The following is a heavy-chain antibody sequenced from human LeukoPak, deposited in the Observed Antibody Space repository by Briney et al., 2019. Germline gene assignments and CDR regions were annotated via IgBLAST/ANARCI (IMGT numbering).Heavy chain of an antibody. J-gene: IGHJ4*02. CDR3: AIREPIGY. D-gene: IGHD6-13*01. CDR2: LYLAGNT. Sequence: PGGSLRLSCVASGLTIGSRYMNWVRQAPGKGLEWVSALYLAGNTYYADSVRGRFTISRDNSKSTLYLQVNNLRVEDTAIYYCAIREPIGYWGQGSLVTVSP. CDR1: GLTIGSRY. V-gene: IGHV3-53*01.